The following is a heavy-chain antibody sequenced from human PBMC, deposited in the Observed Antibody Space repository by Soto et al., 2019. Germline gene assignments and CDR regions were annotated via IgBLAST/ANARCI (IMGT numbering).Heavy chain of an antibody. CDR1: GFTFSSDW. CDR3: ARERTSKGGLDI. Sequence: EVQLVEAGGGLVQPGGSLRLSCAASGFTFSSDWMNWVRQSPGKGLEWVSRIISGGTRVSYADSVKGRFTITRDNAKNTLYLEMHRLTVDDTAVYYWARERTSKGGLDIWGQGTTVTVS. CDR2: IISGGTRV. V-gene: IGHV3-74*01. J-gene: IGHJ6*02.